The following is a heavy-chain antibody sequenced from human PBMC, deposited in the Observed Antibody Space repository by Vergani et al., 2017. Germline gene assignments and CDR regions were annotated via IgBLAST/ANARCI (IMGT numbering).Heavy chain of an antibody. Sequence: QVQLQESGPGLVKPSETLSLPCSVSGGSISSYNWSWIRQPAGKGLEWIGYIYYSGNTNYNPSLKSRVTISVDTSKDQLSLKLSSVSAADTAVYYCARDRRLGRDWYFDLWGRGTLVTVSS. D-gene: IGHD7-27*01. J-gene: IGHJ2*01. CDR1: GGSISSYN. CDR2: IYYSGNT. CDR3: ARDRRLGRDWYFDL. V-gene: IGHV4-59*01.